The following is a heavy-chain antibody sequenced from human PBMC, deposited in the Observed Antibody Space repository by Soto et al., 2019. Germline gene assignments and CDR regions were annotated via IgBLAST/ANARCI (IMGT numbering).Heavy chain of an antibody. CDR2: INDSGKI. J-gene: IGHJ6*03. Sequence: QVQLQQWGAGLLKPSETLSLTCAVYGGSFSGYQWSWIRQTPGKGLEWIGEINDSGKINYNPSLKSRVTTFLDTPKTQLSLKLSSVTAADTAVYYCARGLILWFGELSRRGGYYYYMDVWGKGTTVIVSS. CDR1: GGSFSGYQ. V-gene: IGHV4-34*01. D-gene: IGHD3-10*01. CDR3: ARGLILWFGELSRRGGYYYYMDV.